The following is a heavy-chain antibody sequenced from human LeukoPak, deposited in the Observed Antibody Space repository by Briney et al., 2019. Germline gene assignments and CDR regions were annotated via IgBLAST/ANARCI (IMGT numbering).Heavy chain of an antibody. D-gene: IGHD1-26*01. CDR3: ARSGRGTYFYFDL. V-gene: IGHV1-18*01. J-gene: IGHJ4*02. Sequence: GASVRVSCKASAYSFTRYGVSWVRQAPGQGLEWMGWISGSTGNTKYVEKFQGRLTVTADTPTGTAYLDLTKLRIDDTAVYFCARSGRGTYFYFDLWGQGTLVTVSS. CDR1: AYSFTRYG. CDR2: ISGSTGNT.